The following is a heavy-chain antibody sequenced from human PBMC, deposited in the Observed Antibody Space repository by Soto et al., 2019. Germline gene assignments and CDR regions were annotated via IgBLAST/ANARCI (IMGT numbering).Heavy chain of an antibody. CDR1: GGSISSYY. CDR3: AKGGAQLLHYNWFDP. Sequence: ASETLSLTCSVSGGSISSYYWSWIRQPPWKGLEWIGYINYSGSTNYNPSHKSRVTISVDTSKNQLSLKVSSVTAADTAVYYCAKGGAQLLHYNWFDPWGQGTLVTVSS. D-gene: IGHD2-2*01. CDR2: INYSGST. V-gene: IGHV4-59*01. J-gene: IGHJ5*02.